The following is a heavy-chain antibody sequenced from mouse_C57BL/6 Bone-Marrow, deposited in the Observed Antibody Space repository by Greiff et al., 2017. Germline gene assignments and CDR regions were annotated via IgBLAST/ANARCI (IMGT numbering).Heavy chain of an antibody. V-gene: IGHV1-69*01. Sequence: QVQLQQSGAELVMPGASVKLSCKASGYTFTSYWMHWVKQRPGQGLEWIGEIDPSDSYTNYNQKFKGKSTLTVDKSSSTAYMQLSSLTSEDSAVYYCASGHDGDGVFAYWGQGTLVTVSA. CDR1: GYTFTSYW. CDR3: ASGHDGDGVFAY. D-gene: IGHD2-3*01. J-gene: IGHJ3*01. CDR2: IDPSDSYT.